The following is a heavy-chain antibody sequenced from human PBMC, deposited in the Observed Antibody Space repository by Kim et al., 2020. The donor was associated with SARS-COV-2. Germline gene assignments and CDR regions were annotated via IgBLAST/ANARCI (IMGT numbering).Heavy chain of an antibody. D-gene: IGHD3-3*01. CDR1: GFTFSSYA. V-gene: IGHV3-23*01. J-gene: IGHJ6*02. CDR2: ISGSGGST. Sequence: GGSLRLSCAASGFTFSSYAMSWVRQAPGKGLEWVSAISGSGGSTYYADSVKGRFTISRDNSKNTLYLQMNSLRAEDTAVYYCAKGHDFWSGYYPYYYYGMDVWGQGTTVTVSS. CDR3: AKGHDFWSGYYPYYYYGMDV.